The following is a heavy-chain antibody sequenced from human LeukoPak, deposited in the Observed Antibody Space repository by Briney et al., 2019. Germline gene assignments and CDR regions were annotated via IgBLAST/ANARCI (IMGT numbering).Heavy chain of an antibody. Sequence: GGSLRLSCAASGFTFSDYWMNWVRQAPGKGLEWVANIKEDGGVKNYVDSVKGRFTISRDNAKNSLSLEMNSLRAEDTAVYYCAKSRSGSANWALQIFDNWGQGALVTVSS. CDR1: GFTFSDYW. V-gene: IGHV3-7*03. D-gene: IGHD1-1*01. J-gene: IGHJ4*02. CDR2: IKEDGGVK. CDR3: AKSRSGSANWALQIFDN.